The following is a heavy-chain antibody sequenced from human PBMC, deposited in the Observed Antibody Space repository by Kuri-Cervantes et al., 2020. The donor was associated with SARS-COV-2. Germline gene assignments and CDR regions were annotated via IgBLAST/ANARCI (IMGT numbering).Heavy chain of an antibody. CDR1: GGSISSSSYY. V-gene: IGHV4-39*01. CDR2: IYYSGST. Sequence: SETLSLTCTVSGGSISSSSYYWGWIRQPPGKGLEWIGSIYYSGSTYYNPSLKSRVTISVDTSKNQFSLKLSSVTAADTAVYYCARVVPAADEGLYYYCMDVWGKGTTVTVSS. CDR3: ARVVPAADEGLYYYCMDV. D-gene: IGHD2-2*01. J-gene: IGHJ6*03.